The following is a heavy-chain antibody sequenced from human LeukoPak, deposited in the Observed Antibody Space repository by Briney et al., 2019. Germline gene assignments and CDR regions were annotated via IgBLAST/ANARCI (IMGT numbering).Heavy chain of an antibody. V-gene: IGHV3-33*01. CDR1: GFTFRSYG. J-gene: IGHJ4*02. CDR2: IWFDGSKE. CDR3: ARVVGVTEGWGYFDY. D-gene: IGHD2-21*02. Sequence: PGGSLRLSCAASGFTFRSYGMHWARQAPGKGLEWVAVIWFDGSKEYYADSAKGRFTISRDNPKNTVYLQMNSLRVEDTAVYYCARVVGVTEGWGYFDYWGQGALVTVSS.